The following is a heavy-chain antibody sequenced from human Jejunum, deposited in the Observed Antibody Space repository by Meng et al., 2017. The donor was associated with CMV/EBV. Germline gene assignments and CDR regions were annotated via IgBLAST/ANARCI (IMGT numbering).Heavy chain of an antibody. CDR1: SISSGDYY. CDR2: IYCSGRT. V-gene: IGHV4-30-4*08. J-gene: IGHJ5*02. CDR3: ARTQDCTRTSCYTGFDP. Sequence: SISSGDYYWSWIRQPPGKGLEWIGFIYCSGRTYYNPSLKSRITISVDTSKNQFSLRLSSVTAADTAVYYCARTQDCTRTSCYTGFDPWGQGTLVTVSS. D-gene: IGHD2-2*01.